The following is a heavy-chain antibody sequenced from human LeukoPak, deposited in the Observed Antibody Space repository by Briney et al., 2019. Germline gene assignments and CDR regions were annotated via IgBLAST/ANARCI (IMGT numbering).Heavy chain of an antibody. Sequence: PSETLSLSCTVSGGSISTYYWTWIRQSAGKGLDWIGRISTSGTTNYNPSLRSRVTMSVDTSKNQFSLKLTSVTAADTAVYYCAREWRLAEYGSEYYYGMDVWGHGTTVTVFS. V-gene: IGHV4-4*07. D-gene: IGHD3-10*01. CDR2: ISTSGTT. CDR3: AREWRLAEYGSEYYYGMDV. CDR1: GGSISTYY. J-gene: IGHJ6*02.